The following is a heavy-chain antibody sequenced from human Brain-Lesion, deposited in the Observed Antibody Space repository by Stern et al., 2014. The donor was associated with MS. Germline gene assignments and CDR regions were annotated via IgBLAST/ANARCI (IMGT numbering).Heavy chain of an antibody. CDR2: ITPFTGNT. CDR3: AEGGSYGFVY. CDR1: GNTFTNRY. Sequence: QLVQSGAEVKKTGSSGKVSCQAYGNTFTNRYLHWVRQDPGQALEWMGWITPFTGNTNYAQNFQDRVTITMDRSMSTAYMDLSSLRSDDTAIYFCAEGGSYGFVYWGQGTLVTVSS. J-gene: IGHJ4*02. V-gene: IGHV1-45*02. D-gene: IGHD4-17*01.